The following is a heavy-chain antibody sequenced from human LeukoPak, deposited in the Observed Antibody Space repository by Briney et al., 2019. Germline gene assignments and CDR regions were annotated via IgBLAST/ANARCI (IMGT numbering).Heavy chain of an antibody. Sequence: PGGSLRLSCVASGFTFSAYAMNWVRQAPGKGLEWVAVISYDGINEYYVDSVKGRFTISRDNSKNSLYLQMESLTIEDTAVYYCATGRVDYGDYGVVKHWGQGTLVTVSS. CDR3: ATGRVDYGDYGVVKH. CDR1: GFTFSAYA. CDR2: ISYDGINE. J-gene: IGHJ1*01. D-gene: IGHD4-17*01. V-gene: IGHV3-30*03.